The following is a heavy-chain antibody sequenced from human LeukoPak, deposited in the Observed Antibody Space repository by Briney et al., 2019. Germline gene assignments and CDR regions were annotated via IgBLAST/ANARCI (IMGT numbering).Heavy chain of an antibody. Sequence: ASVKVSCKASGYTFTSYDINWVRQATGQGLEWMGWMNPNSGNTGYAQKFQGRVTMTRNTSISTAYMELRSLRSDDTAVYYCARVTGYMIEDYFDYWGQGTLVTVSS. CDR1: GYTFTSYD. D-gene: IGHD3-22*01. CDR3: ARVTGYMIEDYFDY. V-gene: IGHV1-8*01. J-gene: IGHJ4*02. CDR2: MNPNSGNT.